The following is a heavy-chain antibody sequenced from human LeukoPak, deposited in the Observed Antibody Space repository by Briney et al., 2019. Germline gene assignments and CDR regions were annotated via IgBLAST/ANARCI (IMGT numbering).Heavy chain of an antibody. V-gene: IGHV1-58*01. Sequence: SVKVSRKASGFTFTSSAVQWVRQARGQRLEWIGWIVVGSGNTNYAQKFQERVTITRDMSTSTAYMELSSLRSEDTAVYYYAAPQAYEWELLPVYWGQGTLVTVPS. CDR1: GFTFTSSA. CDR3: AAPQAYEWELLPVY. J-gene: IGHJ4*02. D-gene: IGHD1-26*01. CDR2: IVVGSGNT.